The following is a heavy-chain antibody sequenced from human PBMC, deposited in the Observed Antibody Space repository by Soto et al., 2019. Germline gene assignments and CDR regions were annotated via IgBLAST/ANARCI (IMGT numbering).Heavy chain of an antibody. D-gene: IGHD2-2*01. CDR1: GYTFTSYG. Sequence: GASVKVSCKASGYTFTSYGISWVRQAPGQGLEWMGWISPYIGNTNYAQKLQGRVTITADESTSTAYMELSSLRSEDTAVYYCARSRCSSTSCHPKLYYYYYYGMDVWRQGTTVTVSS. J-gene: IGHJ6*02. CDR3: ARSRCSSTSCHPKLYYYYYYGMDV. V-gene: IGHV1-18*01. CDR2: ISPYIGNT.